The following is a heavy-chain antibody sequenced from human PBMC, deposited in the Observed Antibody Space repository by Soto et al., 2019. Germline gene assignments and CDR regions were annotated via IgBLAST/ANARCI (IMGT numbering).Heavy chain of an antibody. Sequence: PGGSLRLSLAASGLTFSTYALSWVRKAPGKGLEWVSAISANGQGIYYADSVRGRFTISRDNSKNTIFLHMDSLRAEDTAVYYCAKDRNYPRDQFHYWGQGTLVTVSS. CDR1: GLTFSTYA. V-gene: IGHV3-23*01. CDR3: AKDRNYPRDQFHY. CDR2: ISANGQGI. J-gene: IGHJ4*02. D-gene: IGHD1-7*01.